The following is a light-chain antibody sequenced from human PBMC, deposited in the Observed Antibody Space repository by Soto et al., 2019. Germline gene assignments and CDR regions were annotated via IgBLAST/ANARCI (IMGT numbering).Light chain of an antibody. CDR3: QQYNNFWT. J-gene: IGKJ1*01. V-gene: IGKV1-5*01. Sequence: DIQMTQSPSALSASVGDRVTITCRASQSISSWLAWYQQKPGKAPRLLIYDASYLERGVPSRFSGRGSGTEFTLTISDLHPDDLATYYCQQYNNFWTFGPGTKVEI. CDR1: QSISSW. CDR2: DAS.